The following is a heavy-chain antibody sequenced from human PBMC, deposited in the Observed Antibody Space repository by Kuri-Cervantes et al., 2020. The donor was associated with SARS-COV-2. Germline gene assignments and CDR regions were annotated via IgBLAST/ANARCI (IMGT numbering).Heavy chain of an antibody. Sequence: SQTLSLTCAVSGELFSGYYWSWIRQSPGKGLEWIGEINHSGSTNYNPSLKGRVVILVDRSQKQFSVRLSSVTAADTAVYYCAREWAVVNYFDYWGQGTLVTVSS. D-gene: IGHD4-23*01. CDR3: AREWAVVNYFDY. J-gene: IGHJ4*02. CDR1: GELFSGYY. V-gene: IGHV4-34*01. CDR2: INHSGST.